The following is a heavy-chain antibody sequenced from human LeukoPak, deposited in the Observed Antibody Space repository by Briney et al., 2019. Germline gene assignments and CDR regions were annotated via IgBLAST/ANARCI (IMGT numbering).Heavy chain of an antibody. CDR1: GFTFSSYW. V-gene: IGHV3-7*01. Sequence: GGSLRLSCAASGFTFSSYWMSWVRQAPGKGLEWVANIKQDGSEKYYVDSVKGRFTISRDNAKNSLYLQMNSLRLEDTAVYYCVRDWAPASMQAAPFDCWGQGTLVTVSS. D-gene: IGHD2/OR15-2a*01. CDR2: IKQDGSEK. J-gene: IGHJ4*02. CDR3: VRDWAPASMQAAPFDC.